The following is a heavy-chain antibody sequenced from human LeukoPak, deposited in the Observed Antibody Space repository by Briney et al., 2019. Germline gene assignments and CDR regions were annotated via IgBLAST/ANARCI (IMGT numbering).Heavy chain of an antibody. D-gene: IGHD3-10*01. CDR1: GYSFTSYL. CDR3: ASSVSLYGSGSYGY. Sequence: GESLKISWKGSGYSFTSYLIEWMRQMPGKGLEWMGTIYPGDSDTRYSPSFRGQVTISVDKSISTAYLQWSSLKASDTAMYYCASSVSLYGSGSYGYWGQGTLVTVSS. CDR2: IYPGDSDT. J-gene: IGHJ4*02. V-gene: IGHV5-51*01.